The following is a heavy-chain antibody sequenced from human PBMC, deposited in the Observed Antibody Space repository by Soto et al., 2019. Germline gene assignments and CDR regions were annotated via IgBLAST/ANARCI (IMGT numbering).Heavy chain of an antibody. CDR1: GGSISSGGYS. J-gene: IGHJ4*02. D-gene: IGHD5-12*01. Sequence: QLQLQESGSGLVKPSQTLSLTCAVSGGSISSGGYSWSWIRQPPGKGLEWIGYIYHSGSTYYNPSLKSRVPLSVNRSKNQFPLKLSSLAAPDTAVYYCAAGGGLPRYYWGQGTLVTVSS. V-gene: IGHV4-30-2*01. CDR2: IYHSGST. CDR3: AAGGGLPRYY.